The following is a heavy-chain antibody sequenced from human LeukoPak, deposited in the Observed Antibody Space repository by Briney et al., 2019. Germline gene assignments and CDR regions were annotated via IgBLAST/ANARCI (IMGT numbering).Heavy chain of an antibody. CDR2: LNNDGRST. V-gene: IGHV3-74*01. CDR1: GFTFRSYW. Sequence: GGSLRLSCEASGFTFRSYWMHWVRHAPGKGLVWVSLLNNDGRSTTYADSVKGRFTISRDNAKNTLYLQMNSLRAEDTAVYYCARENTGIDCWGQGTLVTVSS. J-gene: IGHJ4*02. CDR3: ARENTGIDC. D-gene: IGHD1/OR15-1a*01.